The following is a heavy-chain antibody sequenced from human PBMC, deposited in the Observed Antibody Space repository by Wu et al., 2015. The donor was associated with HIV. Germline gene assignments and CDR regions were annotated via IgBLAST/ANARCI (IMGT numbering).Heavy chain of an antibody. CDR1: GYIFTTYN. Sequence: QVQLVQSGAEVKMPGASVKVSCKTSGYIFTTYNINWVRQAPGQGLEWMGWISDHNGKTNYAEKFQGRVSMTTDTSTRTAYMELRSLRSDDTAVYYCARTYYYDSSAYRFDYWGQGTLVTVSS. CDR3: ARTYYYDSSAYRFDY. J-gene: IGHJ4*02. D-gene: IGHD3-22*01. CDR2: ISDHNGKT. V-gene: IGHV1-18*01.